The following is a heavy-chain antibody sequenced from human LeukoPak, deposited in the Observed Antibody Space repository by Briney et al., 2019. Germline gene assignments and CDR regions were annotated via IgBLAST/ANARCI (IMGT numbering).Heavy chain of an antibody. D-gene: IGHD3-10*01. CDR2: INPNSGGT. Sequence: ASVKVSCKASGYTFTGYYMHWVRQAPGQGLEWMGWINPNSGGTNYAQKFQGRVTMTRDTSISTAYMELSRLRSDDTAVYYCASSGLGLDYYYYYGMDVWGQGTTVTVSS. CDR1: GYTFTGYY. J-gene: IGHJ6*02. V-gene: IGHV1-2*02. CDR3: ASSGLGLDYYYYYGMDV.